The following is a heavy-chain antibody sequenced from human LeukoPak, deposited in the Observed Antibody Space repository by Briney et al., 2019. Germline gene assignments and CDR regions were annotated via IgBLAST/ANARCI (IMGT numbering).Heavy chain of an antibody. V-gene: IGHV1-69*13. CDR1: GGTFSSYA. D-gene: IGHD3-22*01. Sequence: ASVKVSCKASGGTFSSYAISWVRQAPGQGLEWMGGIIPIFGTANYAQKFQGRVTITADESTSTAYMELSSLRSEDTAVYYCARDRKIVGITVWFDPWGQGTLVTVSS. J-gene: IGHJ5*02. CDR2: IIPIFGTA. CDR3: ARDRKIVGITVWFDP.